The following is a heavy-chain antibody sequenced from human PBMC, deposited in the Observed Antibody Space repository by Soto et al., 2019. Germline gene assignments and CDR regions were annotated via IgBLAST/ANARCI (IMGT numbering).Heavy chain of an antibody. CDR3: ARVQVDRIFGVVIANRHLDV. CDR1: VFTFSSYW. Sequence: PRGSLRLSCSASVFTFSSYWMSWFRQAPGKGLEWVANIKQDGSEKYYVDSVKGRFTISRDNAKNPLYLQMNSLRAEDTAVYYCARVQVDRIFGVVIANRHLDVWGQGTTVTVSS. D-gene: IGHD3-3*01. CDR2: IKQDGSEK. J-gene: IGHJ6*02. V-gene: IGHV3-7*01.